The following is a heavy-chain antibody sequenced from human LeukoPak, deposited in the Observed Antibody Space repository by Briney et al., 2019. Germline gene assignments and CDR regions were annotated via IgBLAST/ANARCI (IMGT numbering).Heavy chain of an antibody. CDR1: GGSISSNNW. Sequence: PSGTLSLTCAVSGGSISSNNWWGWVRQPPGKGLEWIGEIYHSGSPNYNSSLKSRVTISVDKSRNHFSLNLSSVTAADTAVYYCARVNINNWHSCDYWGQGTQVTVSS. CDR3: ARVNINNWHSCDY. CDR2: IYHSGSP. J-gene: IGHJ4*02. V-gene: IGHV4-4*02. D-gene: IGHD1-1*01.